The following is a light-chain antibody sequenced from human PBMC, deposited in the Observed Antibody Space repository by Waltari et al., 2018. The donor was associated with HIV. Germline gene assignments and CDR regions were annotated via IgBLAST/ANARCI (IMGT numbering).Light chain of an antibody. V-gene: IGLV1-40*01. Sequence: QSVLTQPPSVSGAPGQRVTISCTGSSSNIGAGYDVHWYKQLPGTAPKLLIYGNNNRPSGVPDRFSGSNSGTSASVAMTGLQTEDEGDYYCQSYDSSLSGSVFGGGTKLTVV. J-gene: IGLJ3*02. CDR3: QSYDSSLSGSV. CDR2: GNN. CDR1: SSNIGAGYD.